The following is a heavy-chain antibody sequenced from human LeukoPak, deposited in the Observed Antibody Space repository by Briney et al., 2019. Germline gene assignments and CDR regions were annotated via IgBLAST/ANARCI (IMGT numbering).Heavy chain of an antibody. CDR2: ISSSSSYI. J-gene: IGHJ6*04. V-gene: IGHV3-21*01. CDR3: ARDKRGGYSGYDYSSGMDV. CDR1: GFTFSSYS. D-gene: IGHD5-12*01. Sequence: GGSLRLSCAASGFTFSSYSMNWVRQAPGKGLEGVSSISSSSSYIYYADSVKGRFTISRDNAKNSLYLQMNSLRAEDTAVYYCARDKRGGYSGYDYSSGMDVWGKGTTVTVSS.